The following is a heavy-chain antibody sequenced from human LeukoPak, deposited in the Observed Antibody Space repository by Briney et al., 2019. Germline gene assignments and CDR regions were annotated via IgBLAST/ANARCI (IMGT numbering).Heavy chain of an antibody. J-gene: IGHJ4*02. CDR1: GGSISGSSYY. CDR2: IYYSGST. D-gene: IGHD6-13*01. Sequence: SETLSLTCTVSGGSISGSSYYWGWIRQPPGKGLEWIGSIYYSGSTTYNPSLKSRVTIFVDTSKNQFSLKLNSVTAADTAVYYCARGLGYSSSWFQLSFDYWGQGTLVTVSS. V-gene: IGHV4-39*01. CDR3: ARGLGYSSSWFQLSFDY.